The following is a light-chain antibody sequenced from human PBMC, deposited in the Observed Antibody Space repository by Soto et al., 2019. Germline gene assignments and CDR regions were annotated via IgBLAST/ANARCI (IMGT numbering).Light chain of an antibody. CDR2: AAS. CDR3: QQSLSTPLT. V-gene: IGKV1-39*01. CDR1: QSISIY. J-gene: IGKJ4*01. Sequence: DIQMTQSPSSLSASVGDRVTITCRASQSISIYLNWYQQKPGKAPKLLIYAASSLQSGVPSRFGGRGSGTDFTISISSLQLGDLATYYCQQSLSTPLTFGGGTKVESK.